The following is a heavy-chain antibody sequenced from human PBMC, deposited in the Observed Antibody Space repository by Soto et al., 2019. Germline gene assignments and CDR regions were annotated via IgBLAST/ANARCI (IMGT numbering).Heavy chain of an antibody. CDR3: VRVGAVAANGGFFDY. CDR1: GGSISTYY. V-gene: IGHV4-4*07. J-gene: IGHJ4*02. CDR2: IHGSGST. Sequence: KTSETLSLTCNVSGGSISTYYWTWIRQPAGKGLEWIGRIHGSGSTAYSPSLRGRLTMSVDTSKNQFSLKVTSVTAADTAVYYCVRVGAVAANGGFFDYWGQGTLVTVSS. D-gene: IGHD6-19*01.